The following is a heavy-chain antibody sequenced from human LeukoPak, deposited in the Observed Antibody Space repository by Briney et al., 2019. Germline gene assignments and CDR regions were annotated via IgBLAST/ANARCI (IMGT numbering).Heavy chain of an antibody. D-gene: IGHD4-17*01. Sequence: SQTLSLTCAISGDNVSRNSAAWHWIRQSPSRGLEWLGRTYYRSEWYTDYAVSVKSRITINPDTSKNQFSLQLNSVTPEDTAVYYCARDHGNYDFDYWGQGTLLTVSS. CDR2: TYYRSEWYT. J-gene: IGHJ4*02. V-gene: IGHV6-1*01. CDR1: GDNVSRNSAA. CDR3: ARDHGNYDFDY.